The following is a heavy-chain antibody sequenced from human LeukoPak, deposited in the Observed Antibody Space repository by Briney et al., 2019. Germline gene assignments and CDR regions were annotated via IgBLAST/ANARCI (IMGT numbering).Heavy chain of an antibody. Sequence: PSETLSLTCTVSGDSMNSSSFYWGWIRQPPGKGLEWIGTIYHGGGTDSYTGRTCDKSSLKSRVTISVDTSNNQFSLTTASVTPADTAVYYCARLPRDLIPSYWGQGTLVTVSS. CDR3: ARLPRDLIPSY. CDR1: GDSMNSSSFY. CDR2: IYHGGGT. J-gene: IGHJ4*02. V-gene: IGHV4-39*01. D-gene: IGHD2-2*02.